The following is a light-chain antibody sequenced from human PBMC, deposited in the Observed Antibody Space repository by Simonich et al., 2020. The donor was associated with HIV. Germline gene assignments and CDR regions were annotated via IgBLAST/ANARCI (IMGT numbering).Light chain of an antibody. CDR1: SSNIGSNT. V-gene: IGLV1-44*01. J-gene: IGLJ3*02. Sequence: QSVLTQPPSASGTPGQRVTIPCSGSSSNIGSNTVNWYQQLPGTAPKLLIYSNNQRPSGVPDRFSGSKSGTSASLAITGLQAEDETDYYCQSFDSSLSGWVFGGGTKLTVL. CDR3: QSFDSSLSGWV. CDR2: SNN.